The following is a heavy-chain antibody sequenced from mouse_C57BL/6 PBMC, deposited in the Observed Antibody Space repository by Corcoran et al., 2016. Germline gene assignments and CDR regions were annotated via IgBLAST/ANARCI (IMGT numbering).Heavy chain of an antibody. Sequence: QIQLVQSGPELKKPGETVKISCKASGYTFTTYGMSWVKQAPGKGLKWMGWINTYSGVPTYADDFKGRFAFSLETSASTAYLQINNLKNEDTATYFCARCSNYGGNYYAMDYWGQGTSVTVSS. D-gene: IGHD2-5*01. CDR3: ARCSNYGGNYYAMDY. CDR2: INTYSGVP. V-gene: IGHV9-3*01. J-gene: IGHJ4*01. CDR1: GYTFTTYG.